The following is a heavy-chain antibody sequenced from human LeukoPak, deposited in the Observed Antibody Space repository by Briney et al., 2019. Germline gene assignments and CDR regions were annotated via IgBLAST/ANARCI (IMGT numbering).Heavy chain of an antibody. CDR2: ISGSGGST. J-gene: IGHJ3*02. CDR1: GSTFRNYA. CDR3: AKALLGYSGYDSFDI. V-gene: IGHV3-23*01. D-gene: IGHD5-12*01. Sequence: GGSLRLSCAASGSTFRNYAMSWVRQTPGKGLEWVSAISGSGGSTYYADSVKGRFTISRDNSKNTLYLQMNSLRVEDTAVYYCAKALLGYSGYDSFDIWGQGTMVTVSS.